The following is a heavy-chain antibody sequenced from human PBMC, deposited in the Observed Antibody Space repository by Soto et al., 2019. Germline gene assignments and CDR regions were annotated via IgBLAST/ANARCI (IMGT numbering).Heavy chain of an antibody. J-gene: IGHJ4*02. CDR1: GGSISSSSYY. Sequence: SETLSLTCTVSGGSISSSSYYWGWIRQPPGKGLEWIGSIYYSGSTYYNPSLKSRVTISVDTSKNQFSLKLSSVTAADTAVYYCARHVPYYFDYWGQGTLVTVSS. V-gene: IGHV4-39*01. CDR2: IYYSGST. CDR3: ARHVPYYFDY.